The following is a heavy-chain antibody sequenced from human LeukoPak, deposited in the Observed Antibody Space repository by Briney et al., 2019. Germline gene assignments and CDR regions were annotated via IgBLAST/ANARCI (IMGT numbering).Heavy chain of an antibody. J-gene: IGHJ4*02. D-gene: IGHD3-22*01. CDR1: GYSLSSGFF. CDR2: FSHRGGS. V-gene: IGHV4-38-2*02. Sequence: SETLSLTCTVSGYSLSSGFFCDWIRQSPGKGLEWIGSFSHRGGSYHNPSLKSRVTISVDTTKNQFSLKLPSVTAADTAVYYCARAQDFSDSSGPNYLDFWGQGILVTVSS. CDR3: ARAQDFSDSSGPNYLDF.